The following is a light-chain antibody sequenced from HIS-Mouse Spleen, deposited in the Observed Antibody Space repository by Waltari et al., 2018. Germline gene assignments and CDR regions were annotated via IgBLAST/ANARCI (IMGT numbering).Light chain of an antibody. CDR3: NSRDSSGNPL. Sequence: SSELTQDPAVSVALGQTVRISCQGDSLRSYYASWYQPKPGQAPVLVIYGKNNRPSGIPDRFSGSSSGNTASLTITGAQAEDEADYYCNSRDSSGNPLFGGGTKLTVL. J-gene: IGLJ2*01. V-gene: IGLV3-19*01. CDR2: GKN. CDR1: SLRSYY.